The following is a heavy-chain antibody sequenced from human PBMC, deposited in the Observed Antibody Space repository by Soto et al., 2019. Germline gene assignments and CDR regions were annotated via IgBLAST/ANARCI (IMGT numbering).Heavy chain of an antibody. CDR3: ASSPGTAMVGYYYYGMDV. D-gene: IGHD5-18*01. V-gene: IGHV1-69*13. Sequence: GASVKVSCKASGGTFSSYAISWVRQAPGQGLEWMGGIIPIFGTANYAQKFQGRVTITADESTSTAYMELSSLRSEDTAVYYCASSPGTAMVGYYYYGMDVWGQGTTVTV. CDR1: GGTFSSYA. J-gene: IGHJ6*02. CDR2: IIPIFGTA.